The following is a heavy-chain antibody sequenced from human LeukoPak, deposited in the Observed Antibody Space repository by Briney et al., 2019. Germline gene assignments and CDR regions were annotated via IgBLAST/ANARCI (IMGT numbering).Heavy chain of an antibody. J-gene: IGHJ4*02. CDR2: ISWDGGST. V-gene: IGHV3-43D*03. D-gene: IGHD5-24*01. Sequence: GGSLRLSCAASGFTFDDYAMHWVRHAPGKGLEGVSLISWDGGSTYYADSVKGRFTISRDNSKNSLYLQMNSLRAEDTALYYCAKTGGDGYNFDYWGQGTLVTVSS. CDR3: AKTGGDGYNFDY. CDR1: GFTFDDYA.